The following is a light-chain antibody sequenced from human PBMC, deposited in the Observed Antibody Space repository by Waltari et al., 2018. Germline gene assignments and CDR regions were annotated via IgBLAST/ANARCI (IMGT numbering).Light chain of an antibody. V-gene: IGKV4-1*01. CDR3: QQCYTPPYT. CDR2: WAS. CDR1: QSVLSSSNNKNY. J-gene: IGKJ2*01. Sequence: EIVMTQSPDSLAVSLGERATINCKSSQSVLSSSNNKNYLCWYQHKPGQPPKLLITWASSRESGGPDRFSGSGSGTDFTLTINGLQAEDVAVYYCQQCYTPPYTFGQGTKLEIK.